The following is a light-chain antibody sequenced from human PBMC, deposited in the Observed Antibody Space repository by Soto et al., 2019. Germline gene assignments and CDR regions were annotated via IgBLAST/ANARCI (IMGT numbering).Light chain of an antibody. CDR2: MAS. CDR3: QQYSTYPYT. J-gene: IGKJ2*01. Sequence: DIQMTQSHSTLSASVVDRFTITFRAIQSIANWLAWYQQKSGKAPKVLIYMASNLESGVPSRFSGSGSGTEFTLTISGLQPEDFATYYCQQYSTYPYTFGQGTKVDIK. V-gene: IGKV1-5*03. CDR1: QSIANW.